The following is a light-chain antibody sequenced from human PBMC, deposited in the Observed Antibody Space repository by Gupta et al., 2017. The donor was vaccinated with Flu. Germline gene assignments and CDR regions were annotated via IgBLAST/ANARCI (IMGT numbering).Light chain of an antibody. CDR3: SSKRSSSARAI. J-gene: IGLJ2*01. Sequence: QSALPQPASVSGSPGQSITIPCTGTSNDVGGYNFVSWYQQHPGKAPKLMIYEVSYRPSGVSNRFSGSKSGNTANLTISVHQADYEADYYCSSKRSSSARAIFGGGTRLTVL. V-gene: IGLV2-14*01. CDR1: SNDVGGYNF. CDR2: EVS.